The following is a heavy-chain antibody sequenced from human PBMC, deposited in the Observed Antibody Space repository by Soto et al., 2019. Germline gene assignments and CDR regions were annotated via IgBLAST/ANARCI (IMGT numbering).Heavy chain of an antibody. CDR2: IKSDGSIT. CDR1: GFTFSNNW. V-gene: IGHV3-74*01. J-gene: IGHJ5*02. CDR3: VFCTGMSCPGP. D-gene: IGHD2-8*02. Sequence: PGGSLRLSCAASGFTFSNNWMHWVRQAPGKGLVWVSRIKSDGSITTYADSVKGRFTISRDSAKSTLSLQMNNLRVDDTAVYYCVFCTGMSCPGPWGQGTLVTVSS.